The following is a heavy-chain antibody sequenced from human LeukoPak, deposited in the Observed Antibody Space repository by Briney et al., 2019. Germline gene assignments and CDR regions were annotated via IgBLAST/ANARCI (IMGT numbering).Heavy chain of an antibody. Sequence: SETLSLTCTLSGYSISSYYWSAIRQPPGGGLEWVGYIYHSGSTNYNPSLKSRVTISLDTSKNQFSLNLISVTAADTAVYYCARALRHQLVTGWLDQWGQGTLVTVSS. CDR2: IYHSGST. CDR3: ARALRHQLVTGWLDQ. D-gene: IGHD6-13*01. J-gene: IGHJ5*02. CDR1: GYSISSYY. V-gene: IGHV4-59*01.